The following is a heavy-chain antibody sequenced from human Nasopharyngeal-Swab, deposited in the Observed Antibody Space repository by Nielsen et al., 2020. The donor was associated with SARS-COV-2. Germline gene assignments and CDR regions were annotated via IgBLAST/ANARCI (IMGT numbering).Heavy chain of an antibody. CDR1: GYSFSSYW. V-gene: IGHV5-51*01. CDR2: IYSGDSYT. D-gene: IGHD5-18*01. CDR3: ARHSPLRGYCYGFATFDY. J-gene: IGHJ4*02. Sequence: GESLKISCEGSGYSFSSYWIGWVRQMPGKGLEWMGIIYSGDSYTRYSQSFQGQVTISADKSISTAYLQWSSLKASDTAMYYCARHSPLRGYCYGFATFDYWGQGTLVTVSS.